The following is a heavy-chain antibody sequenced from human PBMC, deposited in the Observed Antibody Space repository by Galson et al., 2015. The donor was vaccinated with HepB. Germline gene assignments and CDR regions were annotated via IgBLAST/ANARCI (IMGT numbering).Heavy chain of an antibody. CDR1: GYSFSNYG. CDR2: FSGYDGST. Sequence: SVKVSCKASGYSFSNYGLSWIRQAPGPGLEWMGWFSGYDGSTNYAQKFQGRVTMTADASTGTAYLELRNLRSDDTDVYYCARDSRLELRLNNYFSYGMDVWGQGSAVTVSS. J-gene: IGHJ6*02. V-gene: IGHV1-18*01. CDR3: ARDSRLELRLNNYFSYGMDV. D-gene: IGHD1-1*01.